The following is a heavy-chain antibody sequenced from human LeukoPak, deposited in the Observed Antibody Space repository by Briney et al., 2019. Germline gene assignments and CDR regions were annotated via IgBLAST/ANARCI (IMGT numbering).Heavy chain of an antibody. CDR1: GFTFSSYS. V-gene: IGHV3-21*01. CDR2: ISSSSSYI. D-gene: IGHD3-22*01. Sequence: PRGSLRLSCAASGFTFSSYSMNWVRQAPGKGLEWVSSISSSSSYIYYADSVKGRFTISRDNAKNSLYLQMNSLRAEDTAVYYCARVPDYYDSSGYYDYWGQGTLVTVSS. J-gene: IGHJ4*02. CDR3: ARVPDYYDSSGYYDY.